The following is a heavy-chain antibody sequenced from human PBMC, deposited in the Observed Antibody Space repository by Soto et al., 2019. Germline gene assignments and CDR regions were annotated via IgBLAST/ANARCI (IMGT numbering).Heavy chain of an antibody. V-gene: IGHV5-51*01. CDR1: GYSFSTYW. CDR2: IYPDDSDT. Sequence: GESLKISCKGSGYSFSTYWIGWVRQMPGKGLEWMGIIYPDDSDTRYSPSFQGQVTISADKSINTADLQWSSLKASDTAMYYCARHSHSPSYYWAFDIWGQGTTVTVS. D-gene: IGHD3-10*01. CDR3: ARHSHSPSYYWAFDI. J-gene: IGHJ3*02.